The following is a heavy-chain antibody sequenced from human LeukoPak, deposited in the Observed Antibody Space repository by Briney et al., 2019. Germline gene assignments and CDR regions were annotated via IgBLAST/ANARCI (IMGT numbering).Heavy chain of an antibody. J-gene: IGHJ6*02. Sequence: GGSLRLSCAASGFTFSSYWMSWVRQAPGKGLEWVANIKQDGSNKYYVDSVKGRFTISRDNAKNSLYLQMNSLRAEDTAVYYCAREGMVRGVIRKRDYYYYGMDVWGQGTTVTVSS. V-gene: IGHV3-7*01. CDR3: AREGMVRGVIRKRDYYYYGMDV. CDR1: GFTFSSYW. CDR2: IKQDGSNK. D-gene: IGHD3-10*01.